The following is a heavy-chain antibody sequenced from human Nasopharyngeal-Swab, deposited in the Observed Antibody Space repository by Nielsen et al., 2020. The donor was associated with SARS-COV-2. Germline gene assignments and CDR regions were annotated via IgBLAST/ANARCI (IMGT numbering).Heavy chain of an antibody. D-gene: IGHD3-22*01. J-gene: IGHJ5*02. V-gene: IGHV4-31*03. CDR3: ARDHRDSSGYYYGWFDP. Sequence: SETLSLTCTVSGGSISSGGYYWSWIRQHPGKGLEWIGYIYYSGSTYYNPSLKSRVTISVDTSKNQFSLKLSSVTAADTAVYYCARDHRDSSGYYYGWFDPWGQGTLVTVSS. CDR2: IYYSGST. CDR1: GGSISSGGYY.